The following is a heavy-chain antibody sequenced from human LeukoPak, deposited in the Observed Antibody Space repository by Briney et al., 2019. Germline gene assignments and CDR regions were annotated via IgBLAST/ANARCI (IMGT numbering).Heavy chain of an antibody. CDR2: ISWNSGSI. Sequence: PGGSLRLSCAASGFTFDDYAMHWVRQAPGKGLEWVSGISWNSGSIGCADSVKGRFTISRDNAKNSLYLQMNSLRAEDMALYYCAKGQYSSGWYVFDYWGQGTLVTVSS. CDR1: GFTFDDYA. J-gene: IGHJ4*02. D-gene: IGHD6-19*01. V-gene: IGHV3-9*03. CDR3: AKGQYSSGWYVFDY.